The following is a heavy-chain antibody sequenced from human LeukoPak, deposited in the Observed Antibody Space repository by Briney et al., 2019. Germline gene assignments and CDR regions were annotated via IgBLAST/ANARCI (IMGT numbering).Heavy chain of an antibody. CDR3: AKRGDSGSYHYYYYGMDV. Sequence: GGSLRLSCAASGFTFSSYAMSWVRQAPWKGLEWVSAISGSGGSTYYADSVKGRFTISRDNSKNTLYLQMNSLRAEDTAVYYCAKRGDSGSYHYYYYGMDVWGQGTTVTVSS. D-gene: IGHD1-26*01. J-gene: IGHJ6*02. CDR1: GFTFSSYA. CDR2: ISGSGGST. V-gene: IGHV3-23*01.